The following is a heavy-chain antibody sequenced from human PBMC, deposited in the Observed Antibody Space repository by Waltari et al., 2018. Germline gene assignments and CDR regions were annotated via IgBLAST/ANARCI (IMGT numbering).Heavy chain of an antibody. CDR1: GGSISSHY. V-gene: IGHV4-59*11. J-gene: IGHJ4*02. D-gene: IGHD6-13*01. CDR3: ARGHIAAMIFDY. CDR2: IYYSGST. Sequence: QVQLQESGPGLVKPSETLSLTCTVSGGSISSHYWSWIRQPPGKGLEWIGYIYYSGSTNYNPSLKSRVTISVDTSKNQCSLKLSSVTAADTAVYYCARGHIAAMIFDYWGQGTLVTVSS.